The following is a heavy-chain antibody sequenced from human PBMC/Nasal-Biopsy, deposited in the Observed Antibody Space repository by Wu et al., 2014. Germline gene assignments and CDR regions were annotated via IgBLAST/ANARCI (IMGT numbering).Heavy chain of an antibody. Sequence: VKVSCKTSGGSLTNYGFSWVRQAPGQGLEWMGRIAPFFGTEMYAEKFGGRVTITADESTTTSYMELSSLRSEDTAVYYCARDFCIGGSCHYYEYWGQGTLVTVSS. CDR1: GGSLTNYG. D-gene: IGHD2-15*01. V-gene: IGHV1-69*13. J-gene: IGHJ4*02. CDR3: ARDFCIGGSCHYYEY. CDR2: IAPFFGTE.